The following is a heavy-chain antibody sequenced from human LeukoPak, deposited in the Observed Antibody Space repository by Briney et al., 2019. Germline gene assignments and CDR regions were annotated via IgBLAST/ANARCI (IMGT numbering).Heavy chain of an antibody. V-gene: IGHV4-59*11. J-gene: IGHJ4*02. CDR2: IYYSGST. CDR1: GGSISSHY. D-gene: IGHD6-13*01. CDR3: ARMYSSSWSVNFDY. Sequence: SETLSLTCTVSGGSISSHYWSWIRQPPGKGLEWIGYIYYSGSTNYNPSLKSRVTISVDTSKNQFSLKLSSVTAADTAVYYCARMYSSSWSVNFDYWGQGTLVTVSS.